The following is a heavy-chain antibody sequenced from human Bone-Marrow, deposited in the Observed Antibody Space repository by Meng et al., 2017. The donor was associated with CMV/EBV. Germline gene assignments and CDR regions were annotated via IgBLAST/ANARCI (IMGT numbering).Heavy chain of an antibody. V-gene: IGHV3-9*01. CDR2: ISWNSGSI. CDR1: GFTFDDYA. Sequence: GGSLRLSCAASGFTFDDYAMHWVRQAPGKGLEWVSGISWNSGSIGYADSVKGRFTISRDNAKNSLYLQMSSLRAEDTALYYCAKVGYCSSTSCYVGAFDIWGQGTMVTVSS. CDR3: AKVGYCSSTSCYVGAFDI. J-gene: IGHJ3*02. D-gene: IGHD2-2*01.